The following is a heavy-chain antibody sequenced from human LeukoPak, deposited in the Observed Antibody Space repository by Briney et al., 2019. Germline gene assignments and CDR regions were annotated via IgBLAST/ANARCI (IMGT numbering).Heavy chain of an antibody. CDR2: IYYTGST. D-gene: IGHD3-10*01. Sequence: SETLSLTCTVSGGSIATSGYYWGWIRQPPGKGLEWIGSIYYTGSTHYNPSLKSRVTISVDTSKNQFSLKLSSVTAADTAVYYCARQSLITMVRGDPGGWFDPWGQGTLVTVSS. CDR3: ARQSLITMVRGDPGGWFDP. J-gene: IGHJ5*02. V-gene: IGHV4-39*01. CDR1: GGSIATSGYY.